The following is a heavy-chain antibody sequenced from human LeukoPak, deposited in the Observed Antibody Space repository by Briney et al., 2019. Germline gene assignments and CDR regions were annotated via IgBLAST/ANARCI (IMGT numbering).Heavy chain of an antibody. J-gene: IGHJ4*02. D-gene: IGHD4-17*01. CDR2: IKQDGSEA. V-gene: IGHV3-7*01. CDR3: AKGRHYGDYAY. CDR1: GFTFSSYW. Sequence: PGGSLRLSCAASGFTFSSYWMTWVRQAPGKGLEWVANIKQDGSEAYYVDSVKGRFTVSRDNAKNSLYLQLNSLGAEDTAVYYCAKGRHYGDYAYWGQGTLVTVSS.